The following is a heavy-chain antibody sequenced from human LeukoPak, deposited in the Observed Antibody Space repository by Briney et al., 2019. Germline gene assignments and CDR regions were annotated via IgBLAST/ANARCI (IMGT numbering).Heavy chain of an antibody. D-gene: IGHD1-20*01. CDR3: AKLNWNDGTDY. CDR2: IYSHGSET. Sequence: GGSLRLSCAASGFSFSAYGLHWVRQATGMGLEWVALIYSHGSETFYADSVKGRFTISRDNSKNTLYLQMNSLRAEDTAVYYCAKLNWNDGTDYWGQGALVTVSS. J-gene: IGHJ4*02. V-gene: IGHV3-30*02. CDR1: GFSFSAYG.